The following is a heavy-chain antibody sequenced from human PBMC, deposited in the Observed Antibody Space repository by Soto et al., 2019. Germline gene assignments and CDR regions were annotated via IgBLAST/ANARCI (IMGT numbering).Heavy chain of an antibody. CDR2: ISGSGGST. Sequence: GGSLRLSCAASGFTFSSYAMSWVRQAPGKGLEWVSVISGSGGSTYYADSVMGRLTIPRDNSKNTLYRQMNSLRAEDTAVYYCAKQYSSSSGNLDYWGQGTLVTVSS. V-gene: IGHV3-23*01. D-gene: IGHD6-6*01. CDR3: AKQYSSSSGNLDY. CDR1: GFTFSSYA. J-gene: IGHJ4*02.